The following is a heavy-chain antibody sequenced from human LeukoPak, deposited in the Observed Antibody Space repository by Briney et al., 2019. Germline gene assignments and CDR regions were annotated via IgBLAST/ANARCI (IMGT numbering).Heavy chain of an antibody. J-gene: IGHJ4*02. V-gene: IGHV3-23*01. Sequence: GGSLRLSCAASGFTFRSNTMSWVRQAPGRGLEWVSVISGSGSSTYYADSVKGRFTISRDNSKNTLYLQMNSLRAEDTAVYYCAKRAAGIGYYFDYWGQGTLVTVSS. CDR2: ISGSGSST. CDR1: GFTFRSNT. D-gene: IGHD1-26*01. CDR3: AKRAAGIGYYFDY.